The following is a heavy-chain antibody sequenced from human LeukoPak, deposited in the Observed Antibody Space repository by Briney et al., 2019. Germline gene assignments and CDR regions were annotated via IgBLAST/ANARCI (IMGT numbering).Heavy chain of an antibody. D-gene: IGHD6-19*01. Sequence: GGSLRLSCAASGFTFSNYAMSWVRQAPGKGLEWVSAISGGGGSTYYADSVKGRFTISRDNSRTTLYLQMNSLRAEDTAVYYCAKDEDSAVAGSDTFHIWGQGTMVTVSS. J-gene: IGHJ3*02. CDR3: AKDEDSAVAGSDTFHI. CDR1: GFTFSNYA. V-gene: IGHV3-23*01. CDR2: ISGGGGST.